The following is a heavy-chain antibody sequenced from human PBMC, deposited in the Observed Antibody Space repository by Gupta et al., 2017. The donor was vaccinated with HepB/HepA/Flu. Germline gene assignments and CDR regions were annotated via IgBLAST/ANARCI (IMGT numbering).Heavy chain of an antibody. Sequence: NYNPSLKSRVTISVDTSKNQFSLKLSFVTAADTAVYYCARGGGSGGYGDFYYGMDVWGQGTTVTVSS. CDR3: ARGGGSGGYGDFYYGMDV. J-gene: IGHJ6*02. V-gene: IGHV4-59*09. D-gene: IGHD4-17*01.